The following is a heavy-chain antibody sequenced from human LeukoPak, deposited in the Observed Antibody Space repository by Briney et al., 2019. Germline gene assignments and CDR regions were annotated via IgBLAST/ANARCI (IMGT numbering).Heavy chain of an antibody. CDR3: ARRRFESNSFDY. V-gene: IGHV3-21*01. CDR1: GFTFNNYG. CDR2: ISSSSSYI. Sequence: GGSLRLSCAASGFTFNNYGMHWVRQAPGKGLEWVSSISSSSSYIYYADSVKGRFTISRDNAKNSLYLQTNSLRAEDTAVYYCARRRFESNSFDYWGQGTLVTVSS. J-gene: IGHJ4*02. D-gene: IGHD3-10*01.